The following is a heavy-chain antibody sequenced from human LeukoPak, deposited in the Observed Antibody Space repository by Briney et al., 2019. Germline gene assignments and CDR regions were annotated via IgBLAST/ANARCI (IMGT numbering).Heavy chain of an antibody. CDR2: INPNSGGT. CDR1: GYTFTGYY. D-gene: IGHD3/OR15-3a*01. J-gene: IGHJ6*03. CDR3: ARMGTGTGVLKGSPSYYMDV. V-gene: IGHV1-2*02. Sequence: ASVKVSCKASGYTFTGYYMHWVRQAPGQGLEWMGWINPNSGGTNYAQKFQGRVTMTRDTSISTAYMELSRLRSDDTAVYYCARMGTGTGVLKGSPSYYMDVWGKGTTVTVSS.